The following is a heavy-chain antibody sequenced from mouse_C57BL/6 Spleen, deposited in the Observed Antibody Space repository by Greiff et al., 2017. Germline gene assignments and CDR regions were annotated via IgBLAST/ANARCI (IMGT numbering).Heavy chain of an antibody. Sequence: EVQLQQSGGGLVQPGGSMKLSCAASGFTFSDAWMDWVRQSPEKGLEWVAEIRNKANNHATYYAESVKGRFTISRDDSKSSVYLQMNSLRAEDTGIYYSTRDGNYAWFAYWGQGTLVTVSA. CDR1: GFTFSDAW. J-gene: IGHJ3*01. CDR2: IRNKANNHAT. D-gene: IGHD2-1*01. V-gene: IGHV6-6*01. CDR3: TRDGNYAWFAY.